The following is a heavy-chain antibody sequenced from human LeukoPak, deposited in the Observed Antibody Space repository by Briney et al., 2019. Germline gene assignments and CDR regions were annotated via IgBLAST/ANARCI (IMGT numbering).Heavy chain of an antibody. D-gene: IGHD3-10*01. CDR1: GYTFTSYY. CDR3: ARVSYYYGSGSYFYYYYGMDV. V-gene: IGHV1-46*01. J-gene: IGHJ6*02. CDR2: INPSGGST. Sequence: ASVKVSCKASGYTFTSYYMHWVRQAPGQGLEWMGIINPSGGSTRYAQKFQGRVTMTRDTSTSTVYMELSSLRSEDTAVYYCARVSYYYGSGSYFYYYYGMDVWGQGTTVTVSS.